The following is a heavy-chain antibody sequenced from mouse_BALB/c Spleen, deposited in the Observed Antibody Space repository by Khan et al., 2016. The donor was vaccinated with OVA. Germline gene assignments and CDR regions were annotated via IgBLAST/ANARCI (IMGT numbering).Heavy chain of an antibody. CDR2: IYPGNVNT. J-gene: IGHJ4*01. CDR3: ARGSDIETWAMDY. CDR1: GSTFTNFY. V-gene: IGHV1S56*01. Sequence: QVQLQQSGPELVKPGASVRISCKASGSTFTNFYIHWVKQRPGQGLEWIGWIYPGNVNTKYNEKFKGKATLTADKSSSTAYMPLSSLTSEAAAVNLCARGSDIETWAMDYWGQGTSVIVSS. D-gene: IGHD1-3*01.